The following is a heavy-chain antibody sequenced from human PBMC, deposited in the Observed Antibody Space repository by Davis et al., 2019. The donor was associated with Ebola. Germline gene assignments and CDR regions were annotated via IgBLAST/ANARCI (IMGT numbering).Heavy chain of an antibody. CDR1: GYTFTSYD. J-gene: IGHJ6*02. Sequence: ASVTVSCKASGYTFTSYDINWVRQATGQGLEWMGWMNPNSGNTGYAQKFQGRVTMTRNTSISTAYMELSSLRSEDTAVYYCARLAGGLYYYGIDVWGQGTTVTVSS. CDR3: ARLAGGLYYYGIDV. CDR2: MNPNSGNT. D-gene: IGHD6-19*01. V-gene: IGHV1-8*01.